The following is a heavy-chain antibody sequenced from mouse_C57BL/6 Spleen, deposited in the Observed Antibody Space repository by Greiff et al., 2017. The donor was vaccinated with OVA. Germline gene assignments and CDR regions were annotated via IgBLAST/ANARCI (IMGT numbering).Heavy chain of an antibody. CDR2: INPSSVYT. D-gene: IGHD1-1*01. J-gene: IGHJ1*01. CDR1: GYTFTSYT. V-gene: IGHV1-4*01. Sequence: QVQLQQSGAELARPGASVKMSCKASGYTFTSYTMHWVKQRPGQGLEWIGYINPSSVYTKYNQKFKDKATLTADKSSSTACMQLNSLTSEDSAVYYCAKENDYGSSYGYFDVWGSGTPVTVSS. CDR3: AKENDYGSSYGYFDV.